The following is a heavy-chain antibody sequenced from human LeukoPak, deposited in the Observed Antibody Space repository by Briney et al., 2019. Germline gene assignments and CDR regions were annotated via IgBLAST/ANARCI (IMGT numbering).Heavy chain of an antibody. D-gene: IGHD3-9*01. CDR3: AREPYDILTGYLGSRFDP. V-gene: IGHV1-18*04. CDR2: ISAYNGNT. J-gene: IGHJ5*02. CDR1: GYTFTSYG. Sequence: APVKVSCKASGYTFTSYGISWVRQAPGQGLEWMGWISAYNGNTNYAQKLQGRVTMTTDTSTSTAYMELRSLRSDDTAVYYCAREPYDILTGYLGSRFDPWGQGTLVTVSS.